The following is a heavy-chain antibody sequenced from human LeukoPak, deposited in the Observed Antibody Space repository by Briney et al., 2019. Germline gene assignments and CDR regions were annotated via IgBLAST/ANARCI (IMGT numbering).Heavy chain of an antibody. Sequence: PGGSLRLSCAASGFTFSRYWMHWVRQAPGKGLVWVSRINSDGSSTSYADSVKGRFTISRDNAKNTLYLQMNSLRAEDTANYYCARDLGGSSKKEFDYWGQGTLVTVSS. D-gene: IGHD1-26*01. CDR3: ARDLGGSSKKEFDY. CDR2: INSDGSST. J-gene: IGHJ4*02. V-gene: IGHV3-74*01. CDR1: GFTFSRYW.